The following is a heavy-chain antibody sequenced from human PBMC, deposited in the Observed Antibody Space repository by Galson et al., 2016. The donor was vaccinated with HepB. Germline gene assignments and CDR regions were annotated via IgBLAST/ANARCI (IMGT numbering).Heavy chain of an antibody. V-gene: IGHV3-74*01. CDR2: INSDGSSS. Sequence: SLRLSCAASGFSFSTYWMHWVRQTPGKGLVWVSRINSDGSSSSYADSVKGRFTISRDNGKNTLYLQMNSLRAEDTAVYYCARELGYWHIWGQGTLVTVSS. CDR1: GFSFSTYW. D-gene: IGHD3-22*01. J-gene: IGHJ4*02. CDR3: ARELGYWHI.